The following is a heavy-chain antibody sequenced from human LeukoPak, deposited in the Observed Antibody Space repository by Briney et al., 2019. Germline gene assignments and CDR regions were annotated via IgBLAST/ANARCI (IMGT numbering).Heavy chain of an antibody. V-gene: IGHV4-34*01. J-gene: IGHJ4*02. Sequence: SETLSLTCAVYGGSFSGYFWSWIRQPPGKGLEWIGDINHNGGTNYNPSLKSRVTISVDTSKNQFSLKLSSVTAADTAVYYCARGVGATGYFDYWGQGTLVTVSS. CDR2: INHNGGT. CDR3: ARGVGATGYFDY. D-gene: IGHD1-26*01. CDR1: GGSFSGYF.